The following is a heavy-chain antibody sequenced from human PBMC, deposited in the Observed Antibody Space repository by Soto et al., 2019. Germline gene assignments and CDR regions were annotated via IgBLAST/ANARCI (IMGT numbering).Heavy chain of an antibody. Sequence: QVQLQQWGAGLLKPSETLSLTCAVYGGSFSGYYWSWIRQPPGKGLEWIGEINHSGSTNYNPSLKSRVTISVDTSKNQFSLKLSSVTAADTAVYYCARGRRRANGSGSYYKNHGGWFDPWGQGTLVTVSS. J-gene: IGHJ5*02. D-gene: IGHD3-10*01. CDR2: INHSGST. CDR1: GGSFSGYY. V-gene: IGHV4-34*01. CDR3: ARGRRRANGSGSYYKNHGGWFDP.